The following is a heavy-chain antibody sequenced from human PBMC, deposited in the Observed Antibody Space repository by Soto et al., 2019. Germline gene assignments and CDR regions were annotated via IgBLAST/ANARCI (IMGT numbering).Heavy chain of an antibody. J-gene: IGHJ3*02. CDR1: GFTFSSDW. Sequence: GGALRLCCAASGFTFSSDWMQWVRQAPGKGLGCVSSISRSSSYISSAASVKGRFTISRHNANNSLYLQMNSLRAEDTAVYYCSIEPDYYDSSRYSLAAFAIWRQGTMVPVSS. D-gene: IGHD3-22*01. CDR3: SIEPDYYDSSRYSLAAFAI. CDR2: ISRSSSYI. V-gene: IGHV3-21*01.